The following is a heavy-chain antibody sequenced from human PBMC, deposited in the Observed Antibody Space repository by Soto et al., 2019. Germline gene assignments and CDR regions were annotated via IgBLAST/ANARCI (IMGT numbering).Heavy chain of an antibody. J-gene: IGHJ5*02. CDR3: VRGLGYCTIGGCYRNWFDP. D-gene: IGHD2-8*01. V-gene: IGHV1-18*01. CDR1: GYTFTDHG. Sequence: GASVKVSCKASGYTFTDHGISWVQQAPEQGLEWMGWVNTYNGKTNHAQIVQGRVTMTTDTSTNTAYMELRSLTSDDTAMYFCVRGLGYCTIGGCYRNWFDPWG. CDR2: VNTYNGKT.